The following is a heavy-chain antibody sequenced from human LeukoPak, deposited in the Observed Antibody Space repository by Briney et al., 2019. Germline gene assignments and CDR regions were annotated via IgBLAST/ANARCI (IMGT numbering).Heavy chain of an antibody. CDR2: IYYSGST. Sequence: PSETLSLTRTVSGGYISSYHWRWIRPPPGQQLDWMGYIYYSGSTKYNPSLKSRVTISVDTSKNQFSLKLSSVTAADTAVYYCARALPYSSSLGYFDYWGQGTLVTVSS. J-gene: IGHJ4*02. D-gene: IGHD6-13*01. CDR3: ARALPYSSSLGYFDY. CDR1: GGYISSYH. V-gene: IGHV4-59*01.